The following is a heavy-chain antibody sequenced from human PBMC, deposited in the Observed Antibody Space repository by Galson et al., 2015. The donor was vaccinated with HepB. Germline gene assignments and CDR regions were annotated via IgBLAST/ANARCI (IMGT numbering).Heavy chain of an antibody. CDR2: IRSSSSNI. V-gene: IGHV3-48*01. D-gene: IGHD6-13*01. Sequence: SLRLSCAASGFSFSNYGMHWVRQALGKGLEWVSYIRSSSSNIYYADSVKGRFTISRDNSKNSLYLQMNSLRPEDTAVYYCAREGVEGSSGCLAVDYWGQGTLVTVAS. J-gene: IGHJ4*02. CDR3: AREGVEGSSGCLAVDY. CDR1: GFSFSNYG.